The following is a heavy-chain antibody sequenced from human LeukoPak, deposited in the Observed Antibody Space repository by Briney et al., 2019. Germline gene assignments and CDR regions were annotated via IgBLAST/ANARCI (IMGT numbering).Heavy chain of an antibody. V-gene: IGHV4-59*08. D-gene: IGHD6-13*01. Sequence: SETLSLTCTVSGSSITNYYWSWIRHSSGKGLEWIGYMYYTGSAYYSPSLKSRVTISVDTSKNQFSLILTSVTAADTAMYYCARSNFSSSWDLWGQGTLVTVYS. CDR2: MYYTGSA. CDR1: GSSITNYY. CDR3: ARSNFSSSWDL. J-gene: IGHJ4*02.